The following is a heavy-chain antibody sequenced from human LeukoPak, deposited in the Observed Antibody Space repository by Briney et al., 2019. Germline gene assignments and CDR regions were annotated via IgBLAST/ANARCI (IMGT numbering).Heavy chain of an antibody. Sequence: PSETLSLTCTVSGGSISSSTYHWGWIRQPPGKGLEWIGGIYYRGSTYYNPSLKSRITISVDTSKNQFSLKLSSVTAADTAVYYCARHSPYGSGSLSWFDPWGQGTLVTVSS. CDR2: IYYRGST. J-gene: IGHJ5*02. V-gene: IGHV4-39*01. CDR1: GGSISSSTYH. CDR3: ARHSPYGSGSLSWFDP. D-gene: IGHD3-10*01.